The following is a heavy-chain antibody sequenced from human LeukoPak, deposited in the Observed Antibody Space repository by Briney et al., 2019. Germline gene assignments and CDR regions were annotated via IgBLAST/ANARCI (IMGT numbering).Heavy chain of an antibody. CDR1: GVTFSSYA. Sequence: GGSLRLSCAASGVTFSSYAMSWVRQAPGKGLEWVSAISGSGGSTYYADSVKGRFTISRDNSKNTLYLQMNSLRAEDTAVYYCVRDDDRPDNGLDYWGQGTLVTVSS. D-gene: IGHD3-22*01. V-gene: IGHV3-23*01. J-gene: IGHJ4*02. CDR2: ISGSGGST. CDR3: VRDDDRPDNGLDY.